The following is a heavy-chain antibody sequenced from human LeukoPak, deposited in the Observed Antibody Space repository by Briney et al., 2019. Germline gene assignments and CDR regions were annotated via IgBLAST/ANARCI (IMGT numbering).Heavy chain of an antibody. V-gene: IGHV3-21*01. D-gene: IGHD1-1*01. CDR2: ITSGGSFI. CDR1: GFAFRSHS. J-gene: IGHJ6*03. Sequence: GGSLRLSCAASGFAFRSHSMNWVRQAPGKGLEWVSSITSGGSFIYYADSLEGRFTISRDNAKNSLFLQMNSLRAEDTAVYYCASSLDGDYYYMDVWGKGTTVTVSS. CDR3: ASSLDGDYYYMDV.